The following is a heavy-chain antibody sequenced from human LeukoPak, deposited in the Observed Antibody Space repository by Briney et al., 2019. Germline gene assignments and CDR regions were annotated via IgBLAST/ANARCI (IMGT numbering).Heavy chain of an antibody. CDR2: ISYDGSNK. V-gene: IGHV3-30*18. CDR3: AKGGGYEAQYYYYFLDV. CDR1: GFTFSSYG. Sequence: GGSLRLSCAASGFTFSSYGMHWVRQAPGKGLEWVAVISYDGSNKYYADSVKGRSTISRDNSKNTLYLQMKSLRAEDTAVYYCAKGGGYEAQYYYYFLDVWGKGTTVTISS. J-gene: IGHJ6*03. D-gene: IGHD5-12*01.